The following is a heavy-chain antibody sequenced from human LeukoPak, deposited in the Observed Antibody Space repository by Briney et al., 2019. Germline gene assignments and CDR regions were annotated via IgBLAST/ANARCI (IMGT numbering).Heavy chain of an antibody. J-gene: IGHJ4*02. CDR3: ATGQWLPDY. CDR1: GFSFSSYA. CDR2: ISSSSTDI. V-gene: IGHV3-21*01. D-gene: IGHD6-19*01. Sequence: GGSLRLSCAASGFSFSSYAVSWVRQAPGKGLEWVSSISSSSTDIYYADSVKGRFTISRDNAKNSLYLQMNSLRVEDTAVYYCATGQWLPDYWGQGTLVTVSS.